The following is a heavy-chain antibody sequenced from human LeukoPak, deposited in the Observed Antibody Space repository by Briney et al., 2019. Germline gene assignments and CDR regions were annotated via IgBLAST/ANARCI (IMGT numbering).Heavy chain of an antibody. CDR2: IREERGQE. J-gene: IGHJ5*02. CDR1: GLTVSNHW. D-gene: IGHD5-18*01. Sequence: PGGSLRLSCVASGLTVSNHWMSWVRQAPGKGLEWVANIREERGQEYYVDSVKGRFTISKNNAKNSLYLQMNTLRVEDTAMYYCASLDTAKQPLANHWGQGTLVTVSS. V-gene: IGHV3-7*03. CDR3: ASLDTAKQPLANH.